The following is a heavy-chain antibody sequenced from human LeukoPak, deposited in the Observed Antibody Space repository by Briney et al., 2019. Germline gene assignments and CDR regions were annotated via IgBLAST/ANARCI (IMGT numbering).Heavy chain of an antibody. D-gene: IGHD7-27*01. J-gene: IGHJ4*02. V-gene: IGHV3-7*01. CDR2: IKQDGSQK. CDR1: EFTFTTYW. Sequence: GGSLRLSCAASEFTFTTYWMTWVRQAPGKGLEWVANIKQDGSQKYYVDSVKGRFTISRDNAKNSLYLQMNSLKAEDTAVYYCARENWANDYWGQGTLVTVSS. CDR3: ARENWANDY.